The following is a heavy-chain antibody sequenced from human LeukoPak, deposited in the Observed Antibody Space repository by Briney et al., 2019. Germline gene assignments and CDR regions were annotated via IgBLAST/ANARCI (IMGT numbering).Heavy chain of an antibody. J-gene: IGHJ4*02. Sequence: GRSLRLSCAASGFTFSSYAMHWVRQAPGKGLEWVAVISYDGSNKYYADSVKGRFTISRDNSKNTLDLQMNSLRAEDTAVYYCASFYCSSTSCHNPHFDYWGQGTLVTVSS. CDR2: ISYDGSNK. CDR3: ASFYCSSTSCHNPHFDY. V-gene: IGHV3-30*04. CDR1: GFTFSSYA. D-gene: IGHD2-2*02.